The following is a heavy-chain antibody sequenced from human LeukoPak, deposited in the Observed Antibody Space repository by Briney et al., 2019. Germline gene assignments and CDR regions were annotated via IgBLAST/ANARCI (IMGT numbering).Heavy chain of an antibody. D-gene: IGHD6-6*01. V-gene: IGHV3-7*04. CDR2: IKQDGSEK. J-gene: IGHJ6*03. CDR3: ARGIPEYSSWGYYYYYMDV. Sequence: GGSLRLSCAASGFTFSSYWMSWVRQAPGKGLEWVANIKQDGSEKYYVDSVKGRFTISRDNAKNSLYLQMNSLRAEDTAVYYCARGIPEYSSWGYYYYYMDVWGKGTTVTVSS. CDR1: GFTFSSYW.